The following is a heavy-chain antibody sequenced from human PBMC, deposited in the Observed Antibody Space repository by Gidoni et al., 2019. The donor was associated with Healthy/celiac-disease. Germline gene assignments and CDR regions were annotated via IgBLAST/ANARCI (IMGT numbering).Heavy chain of an antibody. CDR3: TTDLFGHPYYGMDV. J-gene: IGHJ6*02. CDR1: GFTFSNAW. Sequence: EVQLVESGGGLVKPGGSLRLSCAASGFTFSNAWMSWVRQAPGKGLEWVGRIKSKTDGGTTDYAAPVKGRFTISRDDSKNTLYLQMNSLKTEDTAVYYCTTDLFGHPYYGMDVWGQGTTVTVSS. CDR2: IKSKTDGGTT. V-gene: IGHV3-15*01. D-gene: IGHD3-3*01.